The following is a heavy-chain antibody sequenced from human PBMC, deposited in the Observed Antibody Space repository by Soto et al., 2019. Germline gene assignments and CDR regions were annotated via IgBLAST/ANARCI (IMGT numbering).Heavy chain of an antibody. CDR3: TSDRGYPDSFAL. V-gene: IGHV3-74*01. Sequence: GGSLRLSCAASGFTFGPFWMHWVRQAPGKGLVWLSHINSDGSTVVYADSVKGRFTISRDNAKNKLYLQMNSLRVEDTAVYYCTSDRGYPDSFALWGQWTMVIVSS. D-gene: IGHD3-10*01. CDR2: INSDGSTV. J-gene: IGHJ3*01. CDR1: GFTFGPFW.